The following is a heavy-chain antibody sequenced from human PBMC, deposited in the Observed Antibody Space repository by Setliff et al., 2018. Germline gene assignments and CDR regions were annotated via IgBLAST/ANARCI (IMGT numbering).Heavy chain of an antibody. D-gene: IGHD6-19*01. V-gene: IGHV3-74*03. Sequence: PGESLKISCAASTFTLGTYSMHWVRQAPGKGLVWVSRISHDGSYAANVDSVKGRFTISRDNAKNTVYLQMNSLRAEDTAVYYCARDLSVAGTWEFDYWGQGTLVTVSS. J-gene: IGHJ4*02. CDR3: ARDLSVAGTWEFDY. CDR1: TFTLGTYS. CDR2: ISHDGSYA.